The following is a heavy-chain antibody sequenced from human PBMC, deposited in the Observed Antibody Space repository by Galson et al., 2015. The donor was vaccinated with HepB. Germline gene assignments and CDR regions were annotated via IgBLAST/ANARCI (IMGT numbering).Heavy chain of an antibody. CDR2: ISYDGSNK. CDR3: AGAYGSGTHYTGGY. Sequence: SLRLSCAASGFTFSSYAMHWVRQAPGKGLEWVAVISYDGSNKYYADSVKGRFTISRDNSKNMLYLQMNSLRAEDAAVYYCAGAYGSGTHYTGGYWGQGTLVTVSS. CDR1: GFTFSSYA. J-gene: IGHJ4*02. V-gene: IGHV3-30*04. D-gene: IGHD3-10*01.